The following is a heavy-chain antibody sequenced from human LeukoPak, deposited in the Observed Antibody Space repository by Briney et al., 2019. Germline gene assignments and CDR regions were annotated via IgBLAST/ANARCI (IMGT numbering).Heavy chain of an antibody. CDR3: ARAVLMVYES. V-gene: IGHV4-34*01. Sequence: SETLSLTCAVYGGSFSGYYWSWIRQPPGKGLEWIGEINHSGSTNYNPSLNSRVTISVDTSKNQFSLKLSSVTAADTAVYYCARAVLMVYESWGQGTLVTVSS. J-gene: IGHJ5*02. CDR1: GGSFSGYY. D-gene: IGHD2-8*01. CDR2: INHSGST.